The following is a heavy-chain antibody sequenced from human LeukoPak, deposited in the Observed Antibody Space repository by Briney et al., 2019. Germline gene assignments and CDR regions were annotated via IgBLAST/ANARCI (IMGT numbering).Heavy chain of an antibody. V-gene: IGHV3-21*01. CDR1: GFTFRSYS. Sequence: GGSLRLSCAASGFTFRSYSMNWFRQAPVKGLEWVSSISSSSSYIYYADSVKGRFTISRDNAKNSLYLQMNSLRAEDTAVYYCATHVGPSSIDYWGQGTLVTVSS. D-gene: IGHD3-10*01. J-gene: IGHJ4*02. CDR3: ATHVGPSSIDY. CDR2: ISSSSSYI.